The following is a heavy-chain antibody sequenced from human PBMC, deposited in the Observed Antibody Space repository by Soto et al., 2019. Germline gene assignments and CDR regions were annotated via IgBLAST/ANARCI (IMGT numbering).Heavy chain of an antibody. CDR3: TRANWYSEY. CDR2: MYYNGNT. V-gene: IGHV4-59*11. D-gene: IGHD7-27*01. Sequence: QVQLQESGPGLVKPSETLSLTCSVSGASISNHYCSWIRQPPGKGLEWIGYMYYNGNTNYNPSLKSRVTMSVDTSRNQISLKLTTVTAADTAVYYCTRANWYSEYWGQGTLVTVSS. J-gene: IGHJ4*02. CDR1: GASISNHY.